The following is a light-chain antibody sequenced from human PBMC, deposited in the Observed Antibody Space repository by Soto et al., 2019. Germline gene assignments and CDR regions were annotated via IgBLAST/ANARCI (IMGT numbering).Light chain of an antibody. V-gene: IGLV7-43*01. CDR2: STS. Sequence: QTVVTQEPSLTVSPGGTVTLTCASGTGAVSSNHCPNWFQQKPGQAPTALIYSTSNKHSWTPARFSGSLLGGKAALTLSGVQPEDEAEYYCLLHYGGTRVFGTGTQLTVL. CDR3: LLHYGGTRV. CDR1: TGAVSSNHC. J-gene: IGLJ1*01.